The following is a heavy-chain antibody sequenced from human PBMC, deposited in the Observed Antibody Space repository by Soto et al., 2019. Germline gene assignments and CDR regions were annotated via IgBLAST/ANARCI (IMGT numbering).Heavy chain of an antibody. CDR2: IYTSGST. J-gene: IGHJ6*02. D-gene: IGHD1-26*01. CDR1: GGSIRNYY. Sequence: SETLSLTCTVSGGSIRNYYWSWIRQPAGKGLEWIGRIYTSGSTNYNPSLRSRITMSVDTSKNQFSLNLSSVTAADTAVYYCARDHKWDGMDVWGQGTTVTVSS. CDR3: ARDHKWDGMDV. V-gene: IGHV4-4*07.